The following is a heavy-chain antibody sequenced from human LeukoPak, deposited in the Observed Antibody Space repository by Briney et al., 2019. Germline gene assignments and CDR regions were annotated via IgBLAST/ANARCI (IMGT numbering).Heavy chain of an antibody. V-gene: IGHV4-39*07. Sequence: SETLSLTCTVSGGSISSSSCYWGWIRQPPGKGLEWIGSIYYSGSTNYNPSLKSRVTISVDTSKNQFSLKLSSVTAADTAVYYCARDYRTAGGYYYYMDVWGKGTTVTVSS. D-gene: IGHD2-21*02. J-gene: IGHJ6*03. CDR2: IYYSGST. CDR1: GGSISSSSCY. CDR3: ARDYRTAGGYYYYMDV.